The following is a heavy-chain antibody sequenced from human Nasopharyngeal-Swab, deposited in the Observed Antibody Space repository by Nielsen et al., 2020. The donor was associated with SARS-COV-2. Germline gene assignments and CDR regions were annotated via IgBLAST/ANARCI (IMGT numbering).Heavy chain of an antibody. Sequence: SCAASGFTFSSYGMHWVRQAPGRGLAWVAVISYDGSNKYYADSVKGRFTISRDNSKNTLYLQMNSLRAEDTAVYYCAKVGISRIVLRGWFDYWGQGTLVTVSS. CDR2: ISYDGSNK. V-gene: IGHV3-30*18. CDR3: AKVGISRIVLRGWFDY. CDR1: GFTFSSYG. J-gene: IGHJ4*02. D-gene: IGHD2-8*01.